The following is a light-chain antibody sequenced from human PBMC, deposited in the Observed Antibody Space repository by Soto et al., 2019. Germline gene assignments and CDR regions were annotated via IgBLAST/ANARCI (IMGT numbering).Light chain of an antibody. CDR1: SSDVGGYNY. Sequence: QSVLTQPPSASGSPGQSVTISCTGTSSDVGGYNYVSWYQQHPGKAPKLMIYEVSKRPSGVPARFSGSKSGNTASLTVSGLQAEDEADYYCSSYAGSNNLGVFGTGTKVTVL. J-gene: IGLJ1*01. V-gene: IGLV2-8*01. CDR2: EVS. CDR3: SSYAGSNNLGV.